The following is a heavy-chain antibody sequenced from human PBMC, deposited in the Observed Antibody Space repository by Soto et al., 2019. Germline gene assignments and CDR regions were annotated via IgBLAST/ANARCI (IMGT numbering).Heavy chain of an antibody. Sequence: SETLSVTCAVDGGSISGYCWSWIRTPPGKGLEWIGEINHSGSTNYNPSLKSRVTISVDTSKNQFSLKLSSVTAADTAVYYCARGKGMVYYYYYGMDVWGQGTTVTVSS. J-gene: IGHJ6*02. CDR1: GGSISGYC. D-gene: IGHD2-8*01. V-gene: IGHV4-34*01. CDR3: ARGKGMVYYYYYGMDV. CDR2: INHSGST.